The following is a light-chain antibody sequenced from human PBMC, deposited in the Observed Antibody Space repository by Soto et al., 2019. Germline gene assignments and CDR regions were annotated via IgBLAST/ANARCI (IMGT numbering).Light chain of an antibody. CDR3: SSYTSSSTPCV. V-gene: IGLV2-14*01. Sequence: QSVLTQPASVSGSPGQSITISCTGTSSDVGGYNYVSWYQQHPGKAPKLMIYDVSNRPSGVSNRLSGSKSGNTASLTISGLQAEDEADYYCSSYTSSSTPCVFGGGTKVTV. CDR1: SSDVGGYNY. J-gene: IGLJ3*02. CDR2: DVS.